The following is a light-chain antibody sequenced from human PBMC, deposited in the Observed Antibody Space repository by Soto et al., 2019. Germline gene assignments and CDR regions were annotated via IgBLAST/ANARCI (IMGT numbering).Light chain of an antibody. V-gene: IGLV2-14*01. CDR1: ISDVGGHGY. J-gene: IGLJ1*01. CDR3: FSFTSHSSHYV. CDR2: EVT. Sequence: QSALTQPASVSGSPGQSITISCTGTISDVGGHGYVSWYQQHPGKAPKLMIYEVTYRPSGVSDRFSGSKSGNTASLTISGLQAEDESEYYCFSFTSHSSHYVFGTGTKLTVL.